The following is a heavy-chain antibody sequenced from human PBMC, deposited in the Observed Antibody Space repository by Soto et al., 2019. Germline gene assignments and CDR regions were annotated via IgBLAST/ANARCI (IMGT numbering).Heavy chain of an antibody. CDR3: AKLAGILGNDY. CDR2: ISYDGSNK. CDR1: GFTFSSYG. D-gene: IGHD6-19*01. J-gene: IGHJ4*02. Sequence: GGSLRLSCAASGFTFSSYGMHWVRQAPGKGLEWVAVISYDGSNKYYADSVKGRFTISRDNSKNTLYLQMNSLRAEDTAVYYCAKLAGILGNDYWGQGTLVTVSS. V-gene: IGHV3-30*18.